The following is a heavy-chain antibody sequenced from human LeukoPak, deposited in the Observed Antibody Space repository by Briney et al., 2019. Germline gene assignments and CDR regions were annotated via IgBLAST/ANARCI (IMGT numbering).Heavy chain of an antibody. V-gene: IGHV3-53*01. Sequence: GGSLRLSCAASGFTVSSNYMSWVRQAPGKGLEWVSAISGSGGSTYYADSVKGRFTISRDTSKNTLYLQMSSLRAEDTALYYCARYDNGKDYFDYWGQGTLVTVSS. CDR2: ISGSGGST. CDR1: GFTVSSNY. D-gene: IGHD1-1*01. CDR3: ARYDNGKDYFDY. J-gene: IGHJ4*02.